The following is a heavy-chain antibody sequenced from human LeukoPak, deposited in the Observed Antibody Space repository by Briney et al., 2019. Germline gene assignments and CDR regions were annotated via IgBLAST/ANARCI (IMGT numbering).Heavy chain of an antibody. CDR3: AKDPYSSSPGGWFDP. CDR2: INGSGGST. V-gene: IGHV3-23*01. J-gene: IGHJ5*02. D-gene: IGHD6-6*01. Sequence: GSLRLSCAASGFTFSSYAMSWVRQAPGKGLEWVSAINGSGGSTYYADSVKGRFTIPRDNSKNTLYLQMNSLRAEDTAVYYCAKDPYSSSPGGWFDPWGQGTLVTVSS. CDR1: GFTFSSYA.